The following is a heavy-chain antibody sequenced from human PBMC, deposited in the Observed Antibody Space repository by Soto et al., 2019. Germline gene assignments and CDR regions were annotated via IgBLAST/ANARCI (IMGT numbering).Heavy chain of an antibody. D-gene: IGHD3-22*01. CDR2: IVVGSGNT. CDR1: GFTFTSSA. J-gene: IGHJ3*02. CDR3: VQRGYYSRGAFDI. Sequence: SVKVSCKASGFTFTSSAVQWVRHSRGQRLEWIGCIVVGSGNTNYAQNFQERVTITRDMSTSTAYMELSSLRSEDTAVYYCVQRGYYSRGAFDIWGQGTMVTVSS. V-gene: IGHV1-58*01.